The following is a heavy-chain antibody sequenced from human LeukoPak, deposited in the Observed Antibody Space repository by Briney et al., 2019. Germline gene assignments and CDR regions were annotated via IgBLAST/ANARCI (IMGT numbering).Heavy chain of an antibody. CDR3: TVSSFSSTWYSWVH. J-gene: IGHJ4*02. CDR1: GFTFSSYA. Sequence: GGSLRLSCAASGFTFSSYAMGWVRLAPGKGLEWVSAISNGGGSTYYADSVRGQFTISRDNSKNTLFLQVNSLRAEDSAVYYCTVSSFSSTWYSWVHWGQGTLVTVSS. D-gene: IGHD6-13*01. CDR2: ISNGGGST. V-gene: IGHV3-23*01.